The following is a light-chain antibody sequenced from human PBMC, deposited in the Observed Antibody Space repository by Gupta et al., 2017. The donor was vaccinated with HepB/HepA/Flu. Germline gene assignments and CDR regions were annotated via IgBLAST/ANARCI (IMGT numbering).Light chain of an antibody. CDR3: QAWDSSTVV. J-gene: IGLJ2*01. V-gene: IGLV3-1*01. CDR1: KLGDKY. CDR2: QDS. Sequence: SYEPTQPPSVFVFPGQTASITCSGDKLGDKYACWYQQKPGQSPVLVIYQDSKRPSGIPERFSGSNSANTATLTISGTQAMDEADYYCQAWDSSTVVFGGGTKLTVL.